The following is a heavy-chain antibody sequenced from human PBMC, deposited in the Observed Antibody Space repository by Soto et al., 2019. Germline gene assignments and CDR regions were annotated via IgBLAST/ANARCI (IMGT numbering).Heavy chain of an antibody. CDR1: GYTFTGDY. CDR3: ARFGNGLDV. V-gene: IGHV1-2*02. J-gene: IGHJ6*02. D-gene: IGHD3-16*01. CDR2: INPNSGDT. Sequence: QVQLVQSGAEVKKPGASVRVSCKAFGYTFTGDYSHWVRQAPGQGLKWMGWINPNSGDTYSAPKFQGRVTMTRDTSISTAYMELSGLRSDDKAVYYCARFGNGLDVWGQGTTVTVSS.